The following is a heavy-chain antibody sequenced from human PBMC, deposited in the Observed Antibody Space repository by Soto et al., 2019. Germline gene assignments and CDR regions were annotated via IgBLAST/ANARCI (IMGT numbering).Heavy chain of an antibody. J-gene: IGHJ4*02. CDR2: FDPEDGET. CDR3: ATSPGSSGWYDY. CDR1: GYTHTELS. D-gene: IGHD6-19*01. V-gene: IGHV1-24*01. Sequence: ASVKVSCKVPGYTHTELSMHWARQAPGKGLEWMGGFDPEDGETIYAQKFQGRVTMTEDTSTDTAYMELSSLRSEDTAVYYCATSPGSSGWYDYWGQGTLVTVSS.